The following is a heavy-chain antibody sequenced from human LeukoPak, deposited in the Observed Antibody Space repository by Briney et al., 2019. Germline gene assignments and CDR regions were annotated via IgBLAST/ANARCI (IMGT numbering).Heavy chain of an antibody. J-gene: IGHJ6*03. V-gene: IGHV4-59*01. Sequence: SETLSLTCTVSGGSISSYYWSWIRQHPGKELEWIGYIHYSGSTNYNPSLKSRVPISVDTSKNQFSLKLSSVTAADTALYYCAGTYTYYYYYYVDVWGKGATVTISS. CDR3: AGTYTYYYYYYVDV. D-gene: IGHD2-2*02. CDR2: IHYSGST. CDR1: GGSISSYY.